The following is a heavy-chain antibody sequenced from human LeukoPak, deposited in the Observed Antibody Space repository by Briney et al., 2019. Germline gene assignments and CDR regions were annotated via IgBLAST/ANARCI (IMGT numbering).Heavy chain of an antibody. J-gene: IGHJ4*02. CDR2: ILPIFCTA. CDR3: ARDPESTYYYDSSGYNGANYFDY. Sequence: RASVKVSCKASGYTFTGYYMHGVRHAPGQGLEGMGRILPIFCTANYAQKFQGRVTITTDESTSTAYMELSSLRSEDTAVYYCARDPESTYYYDSSGYNGANYFDYWGQGTLVTVSS. D-gene: IGHD3-22*01. V-gene: IGHV1-69*05. CDR1: GYTFTGYY.